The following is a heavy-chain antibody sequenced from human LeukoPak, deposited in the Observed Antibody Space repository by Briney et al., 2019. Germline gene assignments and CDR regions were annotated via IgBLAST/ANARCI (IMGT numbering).Heavy chain of an antibody. Sequence: SVKVSCTASGGTFSSYAISWVRQAPGQGLEWMGGIIPIFGTANYAQKFQGRVTITADESTSTAYMELSSLRSEDTAVYYCASPLMFGYDFWSGYSWGQGTLVTVSS. CDR3: ASPLMFGYDFWSGYS. CDR2: IIPIFGTA. J-gene: IGHJ5*02. D-gene: IGHD3-3*01. V-gene: IGHV1-69*01. CDR1: GGTFSSYA.